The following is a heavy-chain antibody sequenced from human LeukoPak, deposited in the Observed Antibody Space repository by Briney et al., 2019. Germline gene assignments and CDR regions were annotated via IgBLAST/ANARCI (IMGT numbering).Heavy chain of an antibody. CDR3: ARDTYYDSSGYYGSVY. CDR1: GFTFSSYA. Sequence: GGSLRLSCAASGFTFSSYAMHWVRQAPGKGLEWVAVISYDGSNKYYADSVKGRFTISRDNAKNSLYLQMNSLRAEDTAVYYCARDTYYDSSGYYGSVYWGQGTLVTVSS. V-gene: IGHV3-30-3*01. D-gene: IGHD3-22*01. CDR2: ISYDGSNK. J-gene: IGHJ4*02.